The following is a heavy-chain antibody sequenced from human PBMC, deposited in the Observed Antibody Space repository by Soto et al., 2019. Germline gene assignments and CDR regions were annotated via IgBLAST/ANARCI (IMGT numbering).Heavy chain of an antibody. CDR1: GFSFSSYA. Sequence: PGGSLRLSCAASGFSFSSYAMSWVRQAPGKGLEWVSAISGSGGSTYYADSVKGRFTISRDNSKNTLYLQMNSLRAEDTAVYYCAKPLLELWFGEWHGWGQGTLVTVSS. CDR3: AKPLLELWFGEWHG. J-gene: IGHJ4*02. CDR2: ISGSGGST. D-gene: IGHD3-10*01. V-gene: IGHV3-23*01.